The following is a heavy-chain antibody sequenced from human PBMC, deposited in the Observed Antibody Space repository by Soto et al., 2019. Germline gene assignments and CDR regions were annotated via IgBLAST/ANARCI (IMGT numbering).Heavy chain of an antibody. CDR3: ARDRLRGYDNSGYDYVDY. CDR2: INTENGNR. CDR1: GYSFRSYG. J-gene: IGHJ4*01. D-gene: IGHD5-12*01. Sequence: ASVKVSCKASGYSFRSYGINWLRQAPGQGLEWMGWINTENGNRNFAQKFEDRFTMTTDTSTNTVYMDLRRLKSDDTAIYYCARDRLRGYDNSGYDYVDYWG. V-gene: IGHV1-18*01.